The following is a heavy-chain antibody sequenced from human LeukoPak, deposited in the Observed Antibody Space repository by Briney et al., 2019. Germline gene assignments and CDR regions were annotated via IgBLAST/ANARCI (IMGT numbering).Heavy chain of an antibody. CDR3: ARAGYSNAYLDY. CDR1: GFTFSSYA. J-gene: IGHJ4*02. V-gene: IGHV3-30*04. Sequence: GGSLRLSCAASGFTFSSYAMHWVRQAPGKGLEWVAVISYDGSNKYYADSVKGRFTISRDNSKNTLYLQMNSLRAEDTAVYYCARAGYSNAYLDYWGQGTLVTVSS. D-gene: IGHD4-11*01. CDR2: ISYDGSNK.